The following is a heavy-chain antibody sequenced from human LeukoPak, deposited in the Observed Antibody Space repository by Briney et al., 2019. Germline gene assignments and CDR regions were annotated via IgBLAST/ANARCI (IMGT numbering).Heavy chain of an antibody. CDR3: AKAFDGGPRYYYYMDV. CDR1: GFTFTTYA. Sequence: GGRLRLSCAASGFTFTTYAMSGVRQAPGKGLEWVSIISGSGSKTNHAASVKGRFTISRDNSKSTLYLQMNSLRAEDTAVYYCAKAFDGGPRYYYYMDVWGKGTTVTVSS. D-gene: IGHD3-9*01. CDR2: ISGSGSKT. J-gene: IGHJ6*03. V-gene: IGHV3-23*01.